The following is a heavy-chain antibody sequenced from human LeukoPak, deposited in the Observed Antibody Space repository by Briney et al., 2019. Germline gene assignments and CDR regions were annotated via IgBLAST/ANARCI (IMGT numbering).Heavy chain of an antibody. CDR1: GGSISSSSYY. J-gene: IGHJ3*02. CDR3: AKAYEELGGAFDI. V-gene: IGHV4-39*01. D-gene: IGHD1-26*01. Sequence: PSETLSLTCTVSGGSISSSSYYWGWIRQPPGKGLEWIGSIYYSGSTYYNPSLKSRVTISVDTSKNQFSLKLSSVTAADTAVYYCAKAYEELGGAFDIWGQGTMVTVSS. CDR2: IYYSGST.